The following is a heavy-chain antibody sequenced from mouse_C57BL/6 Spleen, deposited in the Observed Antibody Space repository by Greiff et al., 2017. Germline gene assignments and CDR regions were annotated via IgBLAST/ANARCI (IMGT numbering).Heavy chain of an antibody. CDR1: GYTFTSYW. CDR3: AKVDSSGYGFAY. V-gene: IGHV1-64*01. D-gene: IGHD3-2*02. Sequence: QVQLQQPGAELVKPGASVKLSCKASGYTFTSYWMHWVKQRPGQGLEWIGMIHPNSGSTNYNEKFKSKATLTVDKSSSTAYMQLSSLTSEDSAVYYCAKVDSSGYGFAYWGQVTLVTVSA. CDR2: IHPNSGST. J-gene: IGHJ3*01.